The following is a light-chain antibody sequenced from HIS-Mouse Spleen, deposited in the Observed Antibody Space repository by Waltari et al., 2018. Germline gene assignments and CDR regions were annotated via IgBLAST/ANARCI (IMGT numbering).Light chain of an antibody. CDR1: SSDVGGYNS. Sequence: QSALTQPASVSGSPGQSITISCTGTSSDVGGYNSVSWYQQHPGKAPKLMIYEVSNRPSGVSNRFSGSKSGNTASLTISGLQAEDEADYYCSSYTSSSTNYVFGTGTKVTVL. CDR3: SSYTSSSTNYV. V-gene: IGLV2-14*01. CDR2: EVS. J-gene: IGLJ1*01.